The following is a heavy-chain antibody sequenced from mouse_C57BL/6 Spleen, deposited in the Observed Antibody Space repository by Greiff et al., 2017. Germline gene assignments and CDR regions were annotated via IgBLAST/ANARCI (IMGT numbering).Heavy chain of an antibody. CDR1: GFTFSSYA. D-gene: IGHD1-1*02. CDR3: TRDFYADAMDY. J-gene: IGHJ4*01. CDR2: ISSGGDYI. Sequence: EVKLVESGEGLVKPGGSLKLSCAASGFTFSSYAMSWVRQTPEKRLEWVAYISSGGDYIYYADTVKGRFTISRDNARNTLYLQMSSLKSEDTAMYYCTRDFYADAMDYWGQGTSVTVSS. V-gene: IGHV5-9-1*02.